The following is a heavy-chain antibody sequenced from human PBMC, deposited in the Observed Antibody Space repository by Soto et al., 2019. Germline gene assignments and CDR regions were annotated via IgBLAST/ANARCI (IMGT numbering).Heavy chain of an antibody. D-gene: IGHD6-13*01. CDR3: ARLWAAAGFYYYYMDV. CDR2: IYYSGST. J-gene: IGHJ6*03. CDR1: GGSISSGSYY. V-gene: IGHV4-39*02. Sequence: PSETLSLTCTVSGGSISSGSYYWGWIRQPPGKGLEWIGSIYYSGSTYYNPSLKSRVTISVDTSKNHFSLKLSSVTAADTAVYYCARLWAAAGFYYYYMDVCGKGTTVTV.